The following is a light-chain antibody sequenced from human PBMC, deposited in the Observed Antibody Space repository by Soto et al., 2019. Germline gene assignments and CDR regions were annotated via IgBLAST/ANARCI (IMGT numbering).Light chain of an antibody. CDR1: QSISSY. J-gene: IGKJ3*01. CDR2: AAS. Sequence: DIQMTQSPSSLSASVGDRVTITCRASQSISSYLNWYQQKPGKPPKLLIYAASTLQSGVPSRFSGSGSGTDFTLTISSLQPEDVATYYCQKHNSAPPVTFGPGTKVGV. CDR3: QKHNSAPPVT. V-gene: IGKV1-27*01.